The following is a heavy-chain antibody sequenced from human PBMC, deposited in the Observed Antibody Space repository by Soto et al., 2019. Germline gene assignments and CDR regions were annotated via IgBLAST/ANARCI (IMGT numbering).Heavy chain of an antibody. Sequence: QVQLVQSGAEVKKPGASVKVSCKASGYTFTSYGISWVRQAPGQGLEWMGWISAYNGNTNYAQKLQGRVTMTTDTSTRTVYMELRRLISEDTAVYYCARDSGQDYYDSRGYLDYWGQGTLVTVSS. D-gene: IGHD3-22*01. CDR2: ISAYNGNT. V-gene: IGHV1-18*01. CDR1: GYTFTSYG. CDR3: ARDSGQDYYDSRGYLDY. J-gene: IGHJ4*02.